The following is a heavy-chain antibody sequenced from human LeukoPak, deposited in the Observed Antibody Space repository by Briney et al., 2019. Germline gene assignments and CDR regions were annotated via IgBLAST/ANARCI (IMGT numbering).Heavy chain of an antibody. Sequence: GGSLRLSCAASGFTFSTYAMTWVRQAPGKGLEWVSGISAGGDRTYYADSVKGRFTISRDNSKNALYLQMNSLRAEDTAEYYCARSTVGTSCCTAVDYWGQGTLVTVSS. CDR2: ISAGGDRT. J-gene: IGHJ4*02. D-gene: IGHD1-26*01. CDR1: GFTFSTYA. V-gene: IGHV3-23*01. CDR3: ARSTVGTSCCTAVDY.